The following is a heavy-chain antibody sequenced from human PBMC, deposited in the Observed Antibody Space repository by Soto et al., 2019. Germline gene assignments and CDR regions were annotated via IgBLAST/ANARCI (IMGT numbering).Heavy chain of an antibody. CDR3: ARGPYDSSGDAFDI. J-gene: IGHJ3*02. D-gene: IGHD3-22*01. V-gene: IGHV1-18*01. CDR1: GYTFTTYG. Sequence: GASVKVSCKASGYTFTTYGISWVRQAPGQGLEWMGWISGYNGHTKYAQKFQGRVTITADKSTSTAYMELSSLRSEDTAVYYCARGPYDSSGDAFDIWGQGTMVTVSS. CDR2: ISGYNGHT.